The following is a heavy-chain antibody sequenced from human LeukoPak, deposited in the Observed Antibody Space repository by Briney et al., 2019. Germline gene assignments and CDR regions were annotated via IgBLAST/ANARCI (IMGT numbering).Heavy chain of an antibody. Sequence: KSGESLKISCKGSGYSFTSYWIGWVRQMPGKGLEWMGIIYPGDSDTRYSPSFQGQVTISADKSISTAYLQWSSLKASDTAMYYCARQSRFYSRSSVGWFDPWGQGTLVTVSS. J-gene: IGHJ5*02. CDR3: ARQSRFYSRSSVGWFDP. D-gene: IGHD6-6*01. V-gene: IGHV5-51*01. CDR2: IYPGDSDT. CDR1: GYSFTSYW.